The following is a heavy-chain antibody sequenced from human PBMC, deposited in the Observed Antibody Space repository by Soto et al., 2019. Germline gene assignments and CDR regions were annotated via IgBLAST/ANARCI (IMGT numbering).Heavy chain of an antibody. V-gene: IGHV1-3*01. J-gene: IGHJ3*02. CDR3: AYGHDAFDI. Sequence: ASVKVSCKASGYTFTSYNANWVRQATGQGLEWMGWINAGNGNTKYSQKFQGRVTITRDTSASTAYMELSSLRSEDTAVYYCAYGHDAFDIWGQGTMVTVSS. D-gene: IGHD3-10*01. CDR2: INAGNGNT. CDR1: GYTFTSYN.